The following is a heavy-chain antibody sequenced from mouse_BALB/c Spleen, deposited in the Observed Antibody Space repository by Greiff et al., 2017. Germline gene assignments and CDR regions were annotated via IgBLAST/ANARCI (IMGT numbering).Heavy chain of an antibody. CDR3: AREKGGAMDY. Sequence: VQLVESGPGLVAPSQSLSITCTVSGFSLTSYGVHWVRQPPGKGLEWLGVIWAGGSTNYNSALMSRLSISKDNSKSQVFLKMNSLQTDDTAMYYCAREKGGAMDYWGQGTSVTVSS. CDR1: GFSLTSYG. CDR2: IWAGGST. V-gene: IGHV2-9*02. J-gene: IGHJ4*01.